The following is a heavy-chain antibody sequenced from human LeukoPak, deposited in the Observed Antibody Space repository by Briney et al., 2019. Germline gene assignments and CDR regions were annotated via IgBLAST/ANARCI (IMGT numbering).Heavy chain of an antibody. CDR1: GFTFNNYA. CDR3: AKGVDGYCSSDSCYAYDC. D-gene: IGHD2-2*01. J-gene: IGHJ4*02. CDR2: LGGSGGSI. V-gene: IGHV3-23*01. Sequence: GGSLRLSCAASGFTFNNYAMGWVRQAPGKGLEWVSGLGGSGGSINYADSVKGRFTISRDNSKNTLYLQMNSLRAEATAVYWCAKGVDGYCSSDSCYAYDCWGQGTLVTVSS.